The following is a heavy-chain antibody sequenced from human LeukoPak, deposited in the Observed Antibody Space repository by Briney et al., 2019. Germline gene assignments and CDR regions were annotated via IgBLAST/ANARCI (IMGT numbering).Heavy chain of an antibody. V-gene: IGHV1-8*01. D-gene: IGHD3-22*01. Sequence: ASVKVSCKASGYTFTSYDINWVRQATGQGLEWMGWMNPNSGNTGYAQKFQGRVTMTRNTSISTAYMELSSLRSEDTAVYYCARDYYDSSGYQAYYGMDVWGQGTTVTVSS. CDR1: GYTFTSYD. CDR2: MNPNSGNT. CDR3: ARDYYDSSGYQAYYGMDV. J-gene: IGHJ6*02.